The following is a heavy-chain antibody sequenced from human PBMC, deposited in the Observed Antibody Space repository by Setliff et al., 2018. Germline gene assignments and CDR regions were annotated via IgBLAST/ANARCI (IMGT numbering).Heavy chain of an antibody. Sequence: GSLRLSCEASGFTFSGYSMNWVRQAPGKGLEWIGYIYYSGSTNYNPSLKSRVTISVDTSKNQFSLKLSSVTAADTAVYYCARDAAFGGSSWYYYGMDVWGQGTKVTVSS. CDR1: GFTFSGYS. J-gene: IGHJ6*02. CDR2: IYYSGST. V-gene: IGHV4-59*12. CDR3: ARDAAFGGSSWYYYGMDV. D-gene: IGHD6-13*01.